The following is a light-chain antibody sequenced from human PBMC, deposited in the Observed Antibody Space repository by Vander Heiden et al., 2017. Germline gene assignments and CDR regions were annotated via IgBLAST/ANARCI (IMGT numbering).Light chain of an antibody. J-gene: IGLJ1*01. V-gene: IGLV1-40*01. Sequence: QSVLTQPPSVSGPPGQRVTISCTGSSSNIGAGYDVRWYQQLPGTAPKLLIYGNSNRPSGVPDRFSGSKSGPSASLAITGFQAEDEADYYSQSYDSSLSGYVFGTGTKVTVL. CDR2: GNS. CDR1: SSNIGAGYD. CDR3: QSYDSSLSGYV.